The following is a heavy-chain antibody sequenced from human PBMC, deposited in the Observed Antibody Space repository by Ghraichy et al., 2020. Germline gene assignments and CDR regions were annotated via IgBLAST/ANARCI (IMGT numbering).Heavy chain of an antibody. J-gene: IGHJ4*02. D-gene: IGHD3-3*01. CDR1: GGSVSSGSYY. Sequence: SETLSLTCTVSGGSVSSGSYYWSWIRQPPGKGLEWIGYIYYSGSTNYNPSLKSRVTISVDTSKNQFSLKLSSVTAADTAVYYCARVGLYDFWSGYRFDYWGQGTLVTVSS. V-gene: IGHV4-61*01. CDR3: ARVGLYDFWSGYRFDY. CDR2: IYYSGST.